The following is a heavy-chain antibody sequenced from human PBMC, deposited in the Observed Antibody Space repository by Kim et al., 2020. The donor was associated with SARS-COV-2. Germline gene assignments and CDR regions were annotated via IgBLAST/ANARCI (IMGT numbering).Heavy chain of an antibody. CDR1: GFTFSSYV. CDR3: AGTPRWFGELLSPFDI. D-gene: IGHD3-10*01. CDR2: ITYDGTNK. Sequence: GGSLRFSCAASGFTFSSYVMHWVRQAPGKGLEWVAVITYDGTNKYYADSVKGRFTISRDNSKNPLYLQMNSLRAEDTAVYYCAGTPRWFGELLSPFDIWGQGTMVTVSS. V-gene: IGHV3-30*04. J-gene: IGHJ3*02.